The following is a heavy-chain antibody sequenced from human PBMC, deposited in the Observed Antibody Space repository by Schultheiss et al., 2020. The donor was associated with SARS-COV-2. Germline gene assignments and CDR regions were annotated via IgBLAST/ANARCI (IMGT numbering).Heavy chain of an antibody. Sequence: LSCTVSGGSISNYYWSWIRQPPGKGLEWIGYIYYSGSTNYNPSLKSRVTISVDTSKNQFSLKLSSVTAADTAVYYCAREGAHCDIATCYRWLDPWGQGTLVTVSS. J-gene: IGHJ5*02. CDR2: IYYSGST. CDR3: AREGAHCDIATCYRWLDP. V-gene: IGHV4-59*12. D-gene: IGHD2-15*01. CDR1: GGSISNYY.